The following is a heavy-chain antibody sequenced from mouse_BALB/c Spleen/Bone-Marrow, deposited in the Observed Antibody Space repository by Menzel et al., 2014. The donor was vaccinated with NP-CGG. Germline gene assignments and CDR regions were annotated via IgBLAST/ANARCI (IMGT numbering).Heavy chain of an antibody. CDR2: INSGCSSS. CDR3: ASGNYYAMDF. Sequence: EVHREESRGNLTHPGGSLKLSCAAYGFTFSSYCMSWVRQTPDKMLECGATINSGCSSSYYPDSVKGRFTISRENAKNTLSMQMSSLKSEDTAMYYCASGNYYAMDFFGHATSANVSS. J-gene: IGHJ4*01. D-gene: IGHD1-1*01. CDR1: GFTFSSYC. V-gene: IGHV5-6*01.